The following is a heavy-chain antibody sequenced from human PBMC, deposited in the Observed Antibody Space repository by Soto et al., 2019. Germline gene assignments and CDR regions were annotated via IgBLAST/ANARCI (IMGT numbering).Heavy chain of an antibody. CDR1: GFTFISYT. CDR2: ISSSGSTI. V-gene: IGHV3-48*02. CDR3: ASGLGSSRS. Sequence: PGGSLRLSCVSSGFTFISYTMNWVRQTPGRRLEWVAYISSSGSTIYYAESVKGRFTVSRDNAKSSLYLQMDGLRDEDTAVYYCASGLGSSRSWGQGSRVTVSS. J-gene: IGHJ1*01. D-gene: IGHD3-10*01.